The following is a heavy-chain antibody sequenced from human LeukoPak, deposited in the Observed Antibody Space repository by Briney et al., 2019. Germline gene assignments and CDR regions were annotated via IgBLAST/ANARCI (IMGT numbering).Heavy chain of an antibody. J-gene: IGHJ4*02. D-gene: IGHD3-10*01. CDR3: ALIDYYNYALVY. V-gene: IGHV4-59*01. CDR2: IYYSGST. CDR1: GGSINSYY. Sequence: SETLSLTCSVSGGSINSYYWSWIRQPPGKGLEWIGYIYYSGSTNYSPSLKSRVSISDTSKNQFSLNLRSVTAADTAVFYRALIDYYNYALVYWGQGTLVTVSS.